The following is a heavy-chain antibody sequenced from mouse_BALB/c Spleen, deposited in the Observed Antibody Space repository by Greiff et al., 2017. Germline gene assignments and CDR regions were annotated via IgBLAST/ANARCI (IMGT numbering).Heavy chain of an antibody. D-gene: IGHD1-3*01. Sequence: EVKLVESGGGLVQPGGSLRLSCATSGFTFTDYYMSWVRQPPGKALEWLGFIRNKANGYTTEYSASVKGRFTISRDNSQSILYLQMNTLRAEDSATYYCARDEWSSYYAMDYWGQGTSVTVSS. J-gene: IGHJ4*01. V-gene: IGHV7-3*02. CDR3: ARDEWSSYYAMDY. CDR1: GFTFTDYY. CDR2: IRNKANGYTT.